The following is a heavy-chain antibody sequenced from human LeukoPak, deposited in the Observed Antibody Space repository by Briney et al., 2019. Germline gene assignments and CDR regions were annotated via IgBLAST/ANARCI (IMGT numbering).Heavy chain of an antibody. D-gene: IGHD3-3*01. CDR3: AKPNPITIFGVVIPNDAFDI. V-gene: IGHV3-7*01. CDR1: GFTFSNYW. CDR2: IKQDGGEK. Sequence: GGSLRLSCAASGFTFSNYWMYWVRQAPGKGLEWVANIKQDGGEKHYLDSAEGRFTISRDNSKNTLYLQMNSLRAEDTAVYYCAKPNPITIFGVVIPNDAFDIWGQGTMVTVSS. J-gene: IGHJ3*02.